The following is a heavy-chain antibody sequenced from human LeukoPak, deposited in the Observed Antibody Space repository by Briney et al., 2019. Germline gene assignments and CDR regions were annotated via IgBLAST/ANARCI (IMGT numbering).Heavy chain of an antibody. CDR1: GFSFDDYP. CDR3: AKEIDTLGTNAFDI. V-gene: IGHV3-43*02. J-gene: IGHJ3*02. Sequence: GVSLRLSCAASGFSFDDYPMHWVRQAPGKGLEWVSLINEDGGKTFYADSVRGRFTISRDNSKNSLYLQMNSLRTEDTASYYCAKEIDTLGTNAFDIWGQGTIVTVSS. D-gene: IGHD2-15*01. CDR2: INEDGGKT.